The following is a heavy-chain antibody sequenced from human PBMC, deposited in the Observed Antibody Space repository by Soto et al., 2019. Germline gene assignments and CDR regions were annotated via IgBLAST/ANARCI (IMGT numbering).Heavy chain of an antibody. D-gene: IGHD3-10*01. V-gene: IGHV3-30*18. Sequence: PGGSLRLSCAASGFIFWNYGMPWFWHDPGKGLEWVAVISDDGSNKSYRDSVKDRFTISRDNSENTLHLQMNSLRPEHTAVYYFAKEFQRRTTVRRDVFDVWGQGTMVTVSS. J-gene: IGHJ3*01. CDR2: ISDDGSNK. CDR1: GFIFWNYG. CDR3: AKEFQRRTTVRRDVFDV.